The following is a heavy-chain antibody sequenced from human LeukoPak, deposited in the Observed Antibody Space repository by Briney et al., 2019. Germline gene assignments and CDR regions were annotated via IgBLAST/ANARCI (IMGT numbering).Heavy chain of an antibody. CDR1: GFTFSSYW. Sequence: PGGSLRLSCAASGFTFSSYWMHWVRQAPGKELVWVSRIDSFGSSNNYADSVRGRFTITRDNAKNTLYLQMSSLRADDTAVYYCARSDHYHDNSGYDVWGQGTLVTVSS. CDR3: ARSDHYHDNSGYDV. J-gene: IGHJ4*02. CDR2: IDSFGSSN. V-gene: IGHV3-74*01. D-gene: IGHD3-22*01.